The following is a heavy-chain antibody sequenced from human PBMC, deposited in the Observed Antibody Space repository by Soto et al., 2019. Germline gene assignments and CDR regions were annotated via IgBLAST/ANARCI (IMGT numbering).Heavy chain of an antibody. V-gene: IGHV3-74*01. CDR1: GFTFSSDW. D-gene: IGHD2-15*01. CDR3: ASTVVTGY. J-gene: IGHJ4*02. CDR2: INSDGSST. Sequence: EVQLVESGGGLVQPGGSLRLSCAVSGFTFSSDWMHWVRQAPGKGLGWVSRINSDGSSTSYADAVKGRFTISRENAKNTLYLQMNSLRAEDTAVYYCASTVVTGYWGQGTLVTVSS.